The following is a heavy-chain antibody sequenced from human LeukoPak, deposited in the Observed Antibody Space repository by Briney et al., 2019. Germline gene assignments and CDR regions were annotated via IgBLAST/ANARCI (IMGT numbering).Heavy chain of an antibody. J-gene: IGHJ4*02. D-gene: IGHD3-3*01. CDR2: ISSSSYI. CDR1: GFTFSSYS. Sequence: PGGSLRLSCAASGFTFSSYSMNWVRQAPGKGLEWVSSISSSSYIYYADSVKGRFTISRDNAKNSLYLQMNSLRAEDTAVYYCERDPSTIFGSPFFDYWGQGTLVTVSS. CDR3: ERDPSTIFGSPFFDY. V-gene: IGHV3-21*01.